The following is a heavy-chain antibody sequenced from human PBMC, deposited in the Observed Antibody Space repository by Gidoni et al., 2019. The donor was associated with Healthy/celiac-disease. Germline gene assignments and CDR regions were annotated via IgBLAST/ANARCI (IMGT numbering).Heavy chain of an antibody. CDR3: ARAFTTGTNDAFDI. Sequence: QAPGKGLEWVANIKQDGSEKYYVDSVKGRFTISRDNAKNSLYLQMNSLRAEDTAVYYCARAFTTGTNDAFDIWGQGTMVTVSS. CDR2: IKQDGSEK. D-gene: IGHD1-1*01. V-gene: IGHV3-7*03. J-gene: IGHJ3*02.